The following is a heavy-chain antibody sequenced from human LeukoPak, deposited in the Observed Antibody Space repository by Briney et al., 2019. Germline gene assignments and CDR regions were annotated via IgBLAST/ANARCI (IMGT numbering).Heavy chain of an antibody. CDR1: GGSISSSSYY. CDR3: ARSIAAAGKEFDS. V-gene: IGHV4-39*07. D-gene: IGHD6-13*01. CDR2: IYYSGST. J-gene: IGHJ4*02. Sequence: PSETLSLTCTVSGGSISSSSYYWGWIRQPPGKGLEWIGSIYYSGSTYYNPSLKSRVTISVDTSKNQFSLKLSSVTAADTAVYYCARSIAAAGKEFDSWGQGSLVTVSS.